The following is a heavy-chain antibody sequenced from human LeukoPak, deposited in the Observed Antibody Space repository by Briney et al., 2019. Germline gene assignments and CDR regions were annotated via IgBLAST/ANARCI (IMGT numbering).Heavy chain of an antibody. V-gene: IGHV3-9*01. CDR1: GFTFDDYA. CDR2: ISWNSGSI. J-gene: IGHJ4*02. CDR3: AKDKVGVQLWLDY. Sequence: PGGSLRLSCAASGFTFDDYAMHWVRQAPGKGLEWVSGISWNSGSIGYADSVKGRFTISRDNAKNSLYLQMNSLRAEDTALYYCAKDKVGVQLWLDYWGQGTLVTVSS. D-gene: IGHD5-18*01.